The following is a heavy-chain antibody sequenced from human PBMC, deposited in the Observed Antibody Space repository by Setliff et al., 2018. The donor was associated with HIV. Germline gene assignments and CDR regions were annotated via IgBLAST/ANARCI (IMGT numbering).Heavy chain of an antibody. D-gene: IGHD5-12*01. J-gene: IGHJ4*02. CDR1: GYTFTGYY. V-gene: IGHV1-2*02. CDR3: ARHFGWLPREIDY. CDR2: INPNSGGT. Sequence: ASVKVSCKASGYTFTGYYMHWVRQAPGQGLEWMGWINPNSGGTNYAQKFQGRVTMTRDTSISTAYMELSRLRSDDTAVYYCARHFGWLPREIDYWGQGTLVTVSS.